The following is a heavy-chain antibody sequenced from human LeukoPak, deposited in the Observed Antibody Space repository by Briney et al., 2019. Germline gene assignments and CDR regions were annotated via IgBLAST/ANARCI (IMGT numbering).Heavy chain of an antibody. V-gene: IGHV4-34*01. D-gene: IGHD5-24*01. CDR1: GGSFSGYY. CDR2: INDSGST. J-gene: IGHJ6*03. Sequence: SETLSLTCAVYGGSFSGYYWSWIRQPPGKGLEWIGEINDSGSTNYNPSRKRRVTISVETSKNQFSLKTRRVTRAEPAVYYCARGLDVYNHYYYYYYMDVWGKGTTVTVSS. CDR3: ARGLDVYNHYYYYYYMDV.